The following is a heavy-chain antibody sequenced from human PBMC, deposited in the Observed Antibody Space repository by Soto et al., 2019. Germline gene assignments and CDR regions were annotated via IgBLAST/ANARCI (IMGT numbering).Heavy chain of an antibody. D-gene: IGHD4-4*01. V-gene: IGHV3-48*02. CDR3: ARDVYSNSPFYDSYGMDV. CDR2: ISSSSSTI. Sequence: EVQLVESGGGLVQPGGSLRLSCAASGFTFSSYSMNWVRQAPGKGLEWVSYISSSSSTIYYADSVKGRFTISRDNAKNSLYVQMNSLRDEDTAVYYCARDVYSNSPFYDSYGMDVWGQGTTVTVSS. CDR1: GFTFSSYS. J-gene: IGHJ6*02.